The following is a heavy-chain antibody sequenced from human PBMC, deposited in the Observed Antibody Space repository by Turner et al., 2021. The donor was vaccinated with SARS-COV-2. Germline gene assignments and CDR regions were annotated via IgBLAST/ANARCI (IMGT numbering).Heavy chain of an antibody. J-gene: IGHJ4*02. V-gene: IGHV1-2*02. CDR2: INPNSGGT. CDR3: ARNTRGYSYGYHFDY. Sequence: QVQLVQSGAEVKKPGASVKVSCKASGYTFTDHYMHWGRQAPGQGLEWMGWINPNSGGTNYAQKFQGRVTMTRDTSISTGYMELSRLRFDDTAVYYCARNTRGYSYGYHFDYWGQGTLVTVSS. CDR1: GYTFTDHY. D-gene: IGHD5-18*01.